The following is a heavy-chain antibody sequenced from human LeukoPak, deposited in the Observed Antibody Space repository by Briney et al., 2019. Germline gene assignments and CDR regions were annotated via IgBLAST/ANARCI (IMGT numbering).Heavy chain of an antibody. V-gene: IGHV4-59*01. CDR2: VYYSGST. CDR1: GGSISSYY. Sequence: PSETLSLTCTVSGGSISSYYWSWIRQPPGKGLEWIGYVYYSGSTNYNPSLKSRVTISVDTSKKQFSLKLSSVTAADTAVYYCAGIGAYSSSWYGENAFDIWGQGTMVTVSS. J-gene: IGHJ3*02. CDR3: AGIGAYSSSWYGENAFDI. D-gene: IGHD6-13*01.